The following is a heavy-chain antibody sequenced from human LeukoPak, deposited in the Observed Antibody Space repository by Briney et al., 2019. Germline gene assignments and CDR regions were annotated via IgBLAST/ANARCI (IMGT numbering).Heavy chain of an antibody. D-gene: IGHD3-10*01. V-gene: IGHV3-23*01. CDR3: ARDTPYYASGSFNWFDS. CDR1: GFTFSNYA. Sequence: PGGSLRLSCAASGFTFSNYAMTWVRQAPGKGLGWVSSISGSGDNTYYADSVKGRFTIFRDNSKNTLYLQMNSLRAGDTAVYYCARDTPYYASGSFNWFDSWGQGTLITVSS. CDR2: ISGSGDNT. J-gene: IGHJ5*01.